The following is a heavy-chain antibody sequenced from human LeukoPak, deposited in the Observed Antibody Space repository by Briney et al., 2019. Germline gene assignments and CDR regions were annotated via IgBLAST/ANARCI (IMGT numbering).Heavy chain of an antibody. CDR1: GGSFSGYY. Sequence: PSETLSLTCAVYGGSFSGYYWSWIRQPPGKGLEWIGEINHSGSTNYNASLKSRVTISVDTSKNQFSLKLSSVTAADTAVYYCARSGYTRRFIDYWGQGTLVTVSS. CDR3: ARSGYTRRFIDY. V-gene: IGHV4-34*01. D-gene: IGHD5-24*01. J-gene: IGHJ4*02. CDR2: INHSGST.